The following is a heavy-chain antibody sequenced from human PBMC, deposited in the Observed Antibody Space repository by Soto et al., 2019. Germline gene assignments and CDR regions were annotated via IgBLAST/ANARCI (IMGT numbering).Heavy chain of an antibody. V-gene: IGHV5-10-1*03. J-gene: IGHJ6*02. CDR1: GYSFTSYW. CDR3: ARRNNTKLENYYGMDV. Sequence: EVQLVQSGAEVKKPGESLRISCKGSGYSFTSYWISWVRQMPGKGLEWMGRIDPSDSYTNYSPSFQGHVTISADKSISTAYLQWSSLKASDTAMYYCARRNNTKLENYYGMDVWGQGTTVTVSS. D-gene: IGHD1-1*01. CDR2: IDPSDSYT.